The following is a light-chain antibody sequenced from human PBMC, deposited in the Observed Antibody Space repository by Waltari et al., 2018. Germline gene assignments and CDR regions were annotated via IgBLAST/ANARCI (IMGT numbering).Light chain of an antibody. J-gene: IGKJ4*01. Sequence: DIQMTQSPSSLSASVGDTVTITCRASQGISSYLAWYQQKPGKVPKPLIYYASNLESGVPSRFSGSGSGTEFTLTISSLQPEDFATYYCQQYNSAPLTFGGGTKVEIK. CDR2: YAS. V-gene: IGKV1-16*01. CDR3: QQYNSAPLT. CDR1: QGISSY.